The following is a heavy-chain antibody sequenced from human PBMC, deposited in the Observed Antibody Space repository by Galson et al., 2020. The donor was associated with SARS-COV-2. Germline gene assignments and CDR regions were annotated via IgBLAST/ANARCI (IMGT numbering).Heavy chain of an antibody. CDR1: GFTFSTYA. D-gene: IGHD1-1*01. CDR3: ARGKYNWNDASDH. Sequence: GESLKLSCVASGFTFSTYALHWVRQAPGKGLEWVAVISYDGRNKYYPDSVKGRFTISRDNSKNTLYLQMNSLRGEDTAVYYCARGKYNWNDASDHWGQGTLVTVSS. CDR2: ISYDGRNK. V-gene: IGHV3-30*04. J-gene: IGHJ4*02.